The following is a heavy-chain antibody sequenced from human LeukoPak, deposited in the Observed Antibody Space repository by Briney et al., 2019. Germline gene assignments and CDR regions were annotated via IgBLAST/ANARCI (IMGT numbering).Heavy chain of an antibody. CDR2: IKQDGSEK. CDR3: ARRYCSSTSCYPHFDY. V-gene: IGHV3-7*01. CDR1: GFTFSSYW. D-gene: IGHD2-2*01. J-gene: IGHJ4*02. Sequence: GGSLRLSCAASGFTFSSYWMSWVRQAPGKGLEWVANIKQDGSEKYYVDSVKGRFTISRDNAKNSLYLQMNSLRAEDTAVCYCARRYCSSTSCYPHFDYWGQGTLVTVSS.